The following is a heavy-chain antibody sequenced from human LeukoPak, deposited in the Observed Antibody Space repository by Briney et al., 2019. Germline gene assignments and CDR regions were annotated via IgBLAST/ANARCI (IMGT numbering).Heavy chain of an antibody. CDR1: GFTFKNAW. CDR3: AKDRAQLLRSPAFDY. D-gene: IGHD2-2*01. V-gene: IGHV3-15*01. Sequence: PGGSLRPSCAASGFTFKNAWMSWVRQAPGKGLEWVGRIKSKTDGGTTDYVAPVKDRFTISRDNSKNTLYLQMNSLRAEDTAVYYCAKDRAQLLRSPAFDYWGQGTLVTVSS. J-gene: IGHJ4*02. CDR2: IKSKTDGGTT.